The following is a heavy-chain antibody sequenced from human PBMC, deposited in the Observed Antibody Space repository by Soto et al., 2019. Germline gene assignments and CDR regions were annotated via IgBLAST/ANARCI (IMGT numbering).Heavy chain of an antibody. CDR1: GGSFSGYY. V-gene: IGHV4-34*01. D-gene: IGHD3-22*01. J-gene: IGHJ4*02. CDR3: SYDSSGSDSGYFDY. CDR2: INHSGST. Sequence: SETLSLTCAVYGGSFSGYYWSWIRQPPGKGLEWIGEINHSGSTNYNPSLKSRVTISVDTSKNQFSLKLSSVTAEDTAVYYCSYDSSGSDSGYFDYWGQGTLVTVSS.